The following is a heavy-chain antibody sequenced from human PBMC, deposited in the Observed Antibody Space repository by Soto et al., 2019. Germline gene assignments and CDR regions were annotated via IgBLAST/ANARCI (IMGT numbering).Heavy chain of an antibody. CDR3: AAEPADSSGYQNFDY. V-gene: IGHV1-58*01. Sequence: SVKVSCKASGFTFTSSAVQWVRQARGQRLEWIGWIVVGSGNTNYAQKFQERVTITRDMSTSTAYMGLSSLRSEDTAVYYCAAEPADSSGYQNFDYWGQGTLVTVSS. D-gene: IGHD3-22*01. CDR2: IVVGSGNT. CDR1: GFTFTSSA. J-gene: IGHJ4*02.